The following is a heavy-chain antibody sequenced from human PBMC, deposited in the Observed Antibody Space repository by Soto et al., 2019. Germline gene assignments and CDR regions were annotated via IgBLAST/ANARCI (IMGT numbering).Heavy chain of an antibody. Sequence: GGSLRLSCAASGFTFSSYAMSWVRQAPGKGLEWVSAISGSGGSTYYSDSWKGRFTISRENSKNTLYLQMNSLRAEDTSVYYCAKALDYSSSSVETNFDYWGQGTLVTVSS. D-gene: IGHD6-6*01. CDR2: ISGSGGST. CDR1: GFTFSSYA. V-gene: IGHV3-23*01. CDR3: AKALDYSSSSVETNFDY. J-gene: IGHJ4*02.